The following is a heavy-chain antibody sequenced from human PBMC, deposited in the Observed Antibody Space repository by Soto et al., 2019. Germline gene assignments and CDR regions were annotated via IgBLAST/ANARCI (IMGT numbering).Heavy chain of an antibody. D-gene: IGHD1-7*01. J-gene: IGHJ4*02. V-gene: IGHV3-30*18. CDR3: AKPIGPGTSTGRDY. Sequence: GGSLRLSCAASGFTFSSYGMHWVRQAPGKGLEWVAVISYDGSNKYYADSVKGRFTISRDNSKNTLYLQMNSLRAEDTAVYYCAKPIGPGTSTGRDYWGQGTLVIVSS. CDR1: GFTFSSYG. CDR2: ISYDGSNK.